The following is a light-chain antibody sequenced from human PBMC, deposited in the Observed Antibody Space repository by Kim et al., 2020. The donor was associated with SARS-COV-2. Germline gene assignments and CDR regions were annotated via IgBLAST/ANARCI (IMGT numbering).Light chain of an antibody. J-gene: IGKJ1*01. CDR2: GAS. CDR1: QSVSSNY. V-gene: IGKV3-20*01. Sequence: EIVLTQSPGTLSLSPGERATLSCRANQSVSSNYLAWYQQKPGQAPRLLIYGASSRATGIPDRFSGSGSGTDFTLTISRLEPDDFAVYYCQQYGSSPRTFGQGTKVEIK. CDR3: QQYGSSPRT.